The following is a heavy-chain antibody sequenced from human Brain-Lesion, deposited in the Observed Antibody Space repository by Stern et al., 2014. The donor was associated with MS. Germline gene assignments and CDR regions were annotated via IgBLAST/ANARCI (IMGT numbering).Heavy chain of an antibody. CDR2: IIPIFGSP. CDR1: GGTFGTYP. CDR3: AKDGPALVTNWFDP. D-gene: IGHD5-18*01. V-gene: IGHV1-69*14. Sequence: QVQLVQSGPEVKKPGSSVQVSCKASGGTFGTYPITWVRHAPGQGLEGMGLIIPIFGSPNYAQKFQGRVTITADRSTTTVYMKLSSLKSDDAAVYYCAKDGPALVTNWFDPWGRGTLVTVSS. J-gene: IGHJ5*02.